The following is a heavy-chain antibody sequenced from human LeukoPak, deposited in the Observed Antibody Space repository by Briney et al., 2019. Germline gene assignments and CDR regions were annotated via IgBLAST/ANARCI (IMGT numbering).Heavy chain of an antibody. CDR2: INPNSGGT. CDR3: AGEGYCISTTCSSFDY. CDR1: GYTFTGYY. Sequence: ASVKVSCKASGYTFTGYYMHWLRQAPGQGLEWMGWINPNSGGTNYAQKFQGRVTMTRYTSISTAYMELSRLRSDDTAVYYCAGEGYCISTTCSSFDYWGQGTLVTVSS. V-gene: IGHV1-2*02. D-gene: IGHD2-2*01. J-gene: IGHJ4*02.